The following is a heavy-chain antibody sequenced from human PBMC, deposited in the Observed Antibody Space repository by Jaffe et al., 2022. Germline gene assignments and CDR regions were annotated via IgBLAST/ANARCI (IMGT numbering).Heavy chain of an antibody. CDR2: IIPIFGTA. CDR3: ARDPSYYYGSGSYKSLDY. J-gene: IGHJ4*02. D-gene: IGHD3-10*01. Sequence: QVQLVQSGAEVKKPGSSVKVSCKASGGTFSSYAISWVRQAPGQGLEWMGGIIPIFGTANYAQKFQGRVTITADESTSTAYMELSSLRSEDTAVYYCARDPSYYYGSGSYKSLDYWGQGTLVTVSS. V-gene: IGHV1-69*01. CDR1: GGTFSSYA.